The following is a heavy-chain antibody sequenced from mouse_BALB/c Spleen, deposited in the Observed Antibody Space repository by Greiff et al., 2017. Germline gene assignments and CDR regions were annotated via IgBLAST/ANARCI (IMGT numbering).Heavy chain of an antibody. CDR2: IYPGDGDT. CDR3: ARSMDY. CDR1: GYAFSSSW. V-gene: IGHV1-82*01. Sequence: QVQLKESGPELVKPGASVKISCKASGYAFSSSWMNWVKQRPGQGLEWIGRIYPGDGDTNYNGKFKGKATLTADKSSSTAYMQLSSLTSVDSAVYFCARSMDYWGQGTTLTVSS. J-gene: IGHJ2*01.